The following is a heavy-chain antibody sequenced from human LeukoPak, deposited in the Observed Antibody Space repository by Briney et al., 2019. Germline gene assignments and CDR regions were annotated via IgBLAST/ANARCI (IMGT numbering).Heavy chain of an antibody. D-gene: IGHD3-22*01. CDR3: AKDPREYYYDSSGPVDY. CDR2: IRNKANNYAT. V-gene: IGHV3-73*01. Sequence: RGSLRLSCAASGFTFSVSAMYWVRQASGKGLEWVGRIRNKANNYATAYAASLKGRFTISRDDSKNTAYLQMNSLRAEDTAVYYCAKDPREYYYDSSGPVDYWGQGTLVTVSS. CDR1: GFTFSVSA. J-gene: IGHJ4*02.